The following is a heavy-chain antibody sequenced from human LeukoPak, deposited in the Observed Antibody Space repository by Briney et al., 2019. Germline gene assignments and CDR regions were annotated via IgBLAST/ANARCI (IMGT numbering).Heavy chain of an antibody. CDR2: ILYDGSNK. D-gene: IGHD5-18*01. CDR3: ARDRGYTYGHPFDY. CDR1: GFTFSSYT. V-gene: IGHV3-30*03. Sequence: PGGSLRLSCAASGFTFSSYTMHWVRQAPGKGLEWVALILYDGSNKYYTDSVRGRFTISRDNSMNTLYLQMDSLRADDTAVYYCARDRGYTYGHPFDYWGHGTLVTVPS. J-gene: IGHJ4*01.